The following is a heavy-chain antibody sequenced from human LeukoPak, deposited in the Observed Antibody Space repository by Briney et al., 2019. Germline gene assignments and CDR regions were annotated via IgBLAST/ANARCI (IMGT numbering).Heavy chain of an antibody. V-gene: IGHV3-30*02. Sequence: GGSLRLSCAASGFTFSNYGIHWVRQAPGKGLEWVAFIWYDGSNKYYADSVKGRFTISRYNSKNTLYLQMNSLRAEDTAVYYCAKDSGGNQFSYYMDVWSKGTTVTVSS. CDR2: IWYDGSNK. D-gene: IGHD4-23*01. CDR3: AKDSGGNQFSYYMDV. J-gene: IGHJ6*03. CDR1: GFTFSNYG.